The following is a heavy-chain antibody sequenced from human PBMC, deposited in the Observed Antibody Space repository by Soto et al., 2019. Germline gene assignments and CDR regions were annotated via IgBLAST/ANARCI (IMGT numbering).Heavy chain of an antibody. V-gene: IGHV3-30*18. Sequence: GGSLRLSCAASGFTFSSYGMHWVRQAPGKGLEWVAVISHDGSNKYYADSVKGRFTISRDNSKNTLYLQMNSLRAEDTAVYYCAKDFSPLVYYYYMDVWGKGTTVTVSS. J-gene: IGHJ6*03. CDR2: ISHDGSNK. D-gene: IGHD2-15*01. CDR3: AKDFSPLVYYYYMDV. CDR1: GFTFSSYG.